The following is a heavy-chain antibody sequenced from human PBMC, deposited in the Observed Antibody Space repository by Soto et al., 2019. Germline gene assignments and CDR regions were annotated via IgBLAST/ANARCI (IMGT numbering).Heavy chain of an antibody. CDR2: IIPIFGTA. CDR3: ARVDTAMVRGERYGMDV. CDR1: GGTFSSYA. V-gene: IGHV1-69*01. Sequence: QVQLVQSGAEVKKPGSSVKVSCKASGGTFSSYAISWVRQAPGQGLEWMGGIIPIFGTANYAQKFQGRVTITPDESTSTAYMELSSLRSEDTAVYYCARVDTAMVRGERYGMDVWGQGTTVTVSS. J-gene: IGHJ6*02. D-gene: IGHD5-18*01.